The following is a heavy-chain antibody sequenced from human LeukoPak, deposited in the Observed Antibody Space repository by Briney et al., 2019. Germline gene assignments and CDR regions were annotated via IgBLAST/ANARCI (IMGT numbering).Heavy chain of an antibody. CDR3: ARAGIIAVAGIDAFDI. J-gene: IGHJ3*02. Sequence: SETLSLTCTVSGGSISSYYWSWIRQPPGKGLEWIGYIYYSGSTNYNPSLKSRVTISVDTSKNQFSLKLSSVTAADTAVYYCARAGIIAVAGIDAFDIWGQGTMVTVSS. CDR1: GGSISSYY. CDR2: IYYSGST. V-gene: IGHV4-59*01. D-gene: IGHD6-19*01.